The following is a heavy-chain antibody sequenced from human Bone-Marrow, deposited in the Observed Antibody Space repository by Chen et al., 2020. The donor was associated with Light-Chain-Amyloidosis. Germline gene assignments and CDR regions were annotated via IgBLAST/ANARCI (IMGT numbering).Heavy chain of an antibody. D-gene: IGHD6-19*01. CDR3: SRSGAVAGIFDS. CDR2: IVPILGTG. CDR1: GGTFSSDA. J-gene: IGHJ4*02. V-gene: IGHV1-69*01. Sequence: QVQLVQSGAEVRKPGSSVKVSCKASGGTFSSDAVSWVRQAPGQGLEWMGGIVPILGTGYYAQKVHVRVTMIADGSTKTVFMDLSSLKSDDTAVYYCSRSGAVAGIFDSWGQGTLVTVSS.